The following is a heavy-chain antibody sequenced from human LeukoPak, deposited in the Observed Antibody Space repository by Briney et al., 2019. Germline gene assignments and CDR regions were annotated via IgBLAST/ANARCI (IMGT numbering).Heavy chain of an antibody. V-gene: IGHV3-NL1*01. CDR2: IYSGGST. Sequence: PGGSLRLSCAASGFTFSSYGMHWVRQAPGKGLEWVSVIYSGGSTYYADSVKGRFTISRDNSKNTLYLQMNSLRAEDTAVYYCARDTGQWFGELALWGQGTLVTVSS. J-gene: IGHJ5*02. D-gene: IGHD3-10*01. CDR1: GFTFSSYG. CDR3: ARDTGQWFGELAL.